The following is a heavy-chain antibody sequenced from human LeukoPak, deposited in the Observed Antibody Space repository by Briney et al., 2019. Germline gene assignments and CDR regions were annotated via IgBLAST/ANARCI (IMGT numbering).Heavy chain of an antibody. CDR1: GYTFTSYA. D-gene: IGHD4-17*01. J-gene: IGHJ3*02. CDR3: AREKFRGDDGFDI. CDR2: INAGNGNT. V-gene: IGHV1-3*01. Sequence: ASVKVSCKASGYTFTSYAMHWVRQAPGQRLEWMGWINAGNGNTKYSQKFQGRVTITRDTSASTAYMELSSLRSEDTAVYYCAREKFRGDDGFDIWGPGTMVTVSS.